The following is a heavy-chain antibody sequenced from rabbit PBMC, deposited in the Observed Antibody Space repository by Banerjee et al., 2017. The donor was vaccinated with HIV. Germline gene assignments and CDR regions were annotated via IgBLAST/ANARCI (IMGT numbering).Heavy chain of an antibody. V-gene: IGHV1S40*01. D-gene: IGHD7-1*01. Sequence: QSLEESGGDLVKPGASLTLTCTASGFSFSSVYWIYWVRQAPGKGLEWIACINTSSGNTVYATWAKGRFTISKTSSTTATLQMTSLTAADTATYFCARDAGGDGYSNDLWGPGTLVTVS. CDR2: INTSSGNT. J-gene: IGHJ4*01. CDR3: ARDAGGDGYSNDL. CDR1: GFSFSSVYW.